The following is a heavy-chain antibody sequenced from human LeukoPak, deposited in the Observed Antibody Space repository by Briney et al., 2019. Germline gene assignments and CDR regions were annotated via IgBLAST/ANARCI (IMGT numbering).Heavy chain of an antibody. J-gene: IGHJ4*02. D-gene: IGHD5-12*01. CDR3: ARDYIVATTHFDY. CDR2: ISSSSSTI. V-gene: IGHV3-48*01. Sequence: GGSLRLSCAASGFTFSSYSMNWVRQAPGKGLEWVSYISSSSSTIYYADSVKGRFTISRDNAKNSLYLQMNSLRAEDTAVYYCARDYIVATTHFDYWGQGTLVTVSS. CDR1: GFTFSSYS.